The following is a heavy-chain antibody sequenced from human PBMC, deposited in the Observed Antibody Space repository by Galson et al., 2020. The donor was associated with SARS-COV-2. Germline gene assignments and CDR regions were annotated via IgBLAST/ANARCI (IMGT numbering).Heavy chain of an antibody. V-gene: IGHV3-15*01. CDR2: FKSKTDGATS. Sequence: GESLKISCAASGFTFANAWMSWVRQAPGKGLEWVGRFKSKTDGATSDYAAPVKGRFTISRDDSENTLYLQMTSLKTEDTAVYYCTTDVLGSSGGPMVLDYWGQGTLVTVSS. J-gene: IGHJ4*02. CDR3: TTDVLGSSGGPMVLDY. CDR1: GFTFANAW. D-gene: IGHD6-19*01.